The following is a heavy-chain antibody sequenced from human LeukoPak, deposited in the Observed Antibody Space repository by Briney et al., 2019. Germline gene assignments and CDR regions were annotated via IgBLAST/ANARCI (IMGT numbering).Heavy chain of an antibody. CDR2: ISYDGSNK. CDR1: GFTSSSYA. J-gene: IGHJ4*02. Sequence: PGGSLRLSCAASGFTSSSYAMHWVRQAPGKGLEWVAVISYDGSNKYYADSVKGRFTISRDNAKNSLDLQMNSLRAEDTAVYYCARSRDVFAFWGQGTLVTVSS. CDR3: ARSRDVFAF. V-gene: IGHV3-30-3*01.